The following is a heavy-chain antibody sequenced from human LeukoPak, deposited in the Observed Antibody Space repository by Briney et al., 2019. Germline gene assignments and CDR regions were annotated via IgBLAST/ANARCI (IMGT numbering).Heavy chain of an antibody. D-gene: IGHD5-12*01. CDR1: GYTFTNYG. V-gene: IGHV1-18*01. CDR2: VSSYSGNT. CDR3: ARVYEYSGYGDWFDP. J-gene: IGHJ5*02. Sequence: ASVKVSCKASGYTFTNYGITWVRQARGQGREGMGWVSSYSGNTNYAQKLQGRVNITTDKYTSTAYMHLRSLRSDDTAVYYCARVYEYSGYGDWFDPWGQGTLVTVSS.